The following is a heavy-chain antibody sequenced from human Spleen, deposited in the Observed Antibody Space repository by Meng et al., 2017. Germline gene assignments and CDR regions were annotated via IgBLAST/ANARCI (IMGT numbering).Heavy chain of an antibody. CDR2: INPNSGGT. V-gene: IGHV1-2*02. CDR3: ARVIGDGYNPFDY. Sequence: ASVKVSCKASGYTFTGYYMHWVRQAPGQGLEWMGWINPNSGGTNYAQKFQGRVTMTRDTSISTAYMELSSLRSEDTAVYYCARVIGDGYNPFDYWGQGTLVTVSS. D-gene: IGHD5-24*01. J-gene: IGHJ4*02. CDR1: GYTFTGYY.